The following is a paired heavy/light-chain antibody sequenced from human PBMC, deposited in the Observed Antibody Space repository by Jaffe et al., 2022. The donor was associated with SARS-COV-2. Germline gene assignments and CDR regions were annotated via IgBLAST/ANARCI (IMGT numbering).Light chain of an antibody. CDR3: QQRRHWIT. CDR1: QSINRQ. J-gene: IGKJ5*01. Sequence: EIVLTQSPATLSLSPGERATLSCRTSQSINRQLAWYQQKPGQAPRLLIYDTSNRATGIPARFSGSGSGTDFTLTISSLEPEDFAVYYCQQRRHWITFGQGTRLEIK. CDR2: DTS. V-gene: IGKV3-11*01.
Heavy chain of an antibody. CDR3: AKELRNSDSPPDS. CDR2: IGGTSVSI. J-gene: IGHJ5*02. CDR1: GFNFGGHP. D-gene: IGHD3-22*01. V-gene: IGHV3-9*01. Sequence: DVQLVESGGDLVQPGRSLRLSCEASGFNFGGHPMHWIRQTPGKGLEWVAGIGGTSVSIGYADSVKGRFTISRDNAKNSLYLQMNSLRTEDTALYYCAKELRNSDSPPDSWGQGTLVTVSS.